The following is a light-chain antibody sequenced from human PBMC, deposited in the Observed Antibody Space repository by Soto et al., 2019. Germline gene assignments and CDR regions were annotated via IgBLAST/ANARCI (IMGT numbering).Light chain of an antibody. V-gene: IGLV2-14*03. Sequence: QSVLTQPASLSGSPGQSITISCTGTSSDVGNYDYVSWYQQYPGKAPKLMIYAVSRRPSGVSNRFSGSKSGNTASLTISGRQAEDEADYYCTSYTPSSTAVFGTGTKLTVL. CDR1: SSDVGNYDY. CDR3: TSYTPSSTAV. J-gene: IGLJ1*01. CDR2: AVS.